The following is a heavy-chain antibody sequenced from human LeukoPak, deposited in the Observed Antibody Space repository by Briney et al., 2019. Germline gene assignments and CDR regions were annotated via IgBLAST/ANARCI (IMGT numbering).Heavy chain of an antibody. V-gene: IGHV1-69*13. CDR2: IIPIFGTA. J-gene: IGHJ4*02. CDR3: ARAPTYSDTLLSY. D-gene: IGHD3-22*01. CDR1: GGTFSSYA. Sequence: GASVKVSCKASGGTFSSYAISWVRQAPGQGLEWMGGIIPIFGTATYAQKFQGRVTITADESTSTAYMELSSLRSEDTAVYYCARAPTYSDTLLSYWGQGTLVTVSS.